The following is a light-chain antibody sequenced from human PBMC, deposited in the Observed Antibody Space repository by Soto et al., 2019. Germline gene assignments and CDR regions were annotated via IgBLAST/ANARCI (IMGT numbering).Light chain of an antibody. CDR2: EIS. CDR3: LQHTSYPFT. Sequence: IKITQSQSSLSDSQGAEVTFICRPGRGVGNFLDWYQQKSGKAPKRLIYEISSLQTGVPSRFSGTGSGTEFTLTISGLQPEDFATYYCLQHTSYPFTFGPGTKVDIK. J-gene: IGKJ3*01. CDR1: RGVGNF. V-gene: IGKV1-17*01.